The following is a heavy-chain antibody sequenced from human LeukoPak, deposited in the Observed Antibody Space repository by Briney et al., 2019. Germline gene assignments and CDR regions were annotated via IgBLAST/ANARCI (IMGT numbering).Heavy chain of an antibody. V-gene: IGHV3-23*01. D-gene: IGHD5-24*01. CDR1: GFTFSSYA. CDR2: ISGSGGST. CDR3: AKASEMATIGFRALHYFDY. J-gene: IGHJ4*02. Sequence: GGSLRLSCAASGFTFSSYAMSWVRQAQGKGLEWVSAISGSGGSTYYADSVKGRFTISRDNSKNTLYLQMNSLRAEDTAVYYCAKASEMATIGFRALHYFDYWGQGTLVTVSS.